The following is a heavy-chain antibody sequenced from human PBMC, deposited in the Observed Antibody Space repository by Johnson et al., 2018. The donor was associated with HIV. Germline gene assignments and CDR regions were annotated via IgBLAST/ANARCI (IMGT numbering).Heavy chain of an antibody. Sequence: VQLVESGGGVVQPGRSLRLSCAASGFTFSSYAMHWVRQAPGKGLEWVAVISYDGSNKSYADSVQGRFTISSYNSKKTMYLQMNRLRAEDTAVYYCARDLYYDSSGVSYAFDIWGQGTMVTVSS. J-gene: IGHJ3*02. CDR2: ISYDGSNK. D-gene: IGHD3-22*01. CDR1: GFTFSSYA. CDR3: ARDLYYDSSGVSYAFDI. V-gene: IGHV3-30-3*01.